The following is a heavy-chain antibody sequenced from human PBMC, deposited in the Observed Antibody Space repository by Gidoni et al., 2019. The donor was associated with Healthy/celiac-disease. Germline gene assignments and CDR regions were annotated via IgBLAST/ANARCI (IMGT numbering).Heavy chain of an antibody. CDR1: GFTFSSYS. CDR3: ARGDGYNVASRFDY. D-gene: IGHD5-12*01. J-gene: IGHJ4*02. Sequence: EVQLVESGGGLVKPGGSLRLSCAASGFTFSSYSMNWVRQAPGKGLEWVASISSSRSYIYYADSGKGRFTISRDNAKNSLYLQMNSLRAEDTAVYYCARGDGYNVASRFDYWGQGTLVTVSS. V-gene: IGHV3-21*01. CDR2: ISSSRSYI.